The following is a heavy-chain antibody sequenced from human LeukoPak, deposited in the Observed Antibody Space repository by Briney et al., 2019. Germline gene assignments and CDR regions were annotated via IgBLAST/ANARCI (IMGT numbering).Heavy chain of an antibody. Sequence: ASVKVSCKASGYTFTSYGISWVRQAPGQGLEWMGWISAYNGNTNYAQKLQGRVATTTDTSTSTAYMELRSLRSDDTAVYYCARFAYGSGWSDYWGQGTLVTVSS. J-gene: IGHJ4*02. V-gene: IGHV1-18*01. CDR2: ISAYNGNT. CDR3: ARFAYGSGWSDY. CDR1: GYTFTSYG. D-gene: IGHD6-19*01.